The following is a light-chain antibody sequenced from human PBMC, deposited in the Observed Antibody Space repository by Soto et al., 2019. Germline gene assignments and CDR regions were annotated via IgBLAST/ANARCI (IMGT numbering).Light chain of an antibody. Sequence: DIQMSQSPSSLSASVGDRVTITCRAAESISRHLNWYQQKPGRAPDLLIYAASTLQNGVPSRFTGSGSGTEFTLTITGLQLEDFATYYCQQYYSTLATFGQGTRLEIK. J-gene: IGKJ5*01. CDR3: QQYYSTLAT. CDR2: AAS. V-gene: IGKV1-39*01. CDR1: ESISRH.